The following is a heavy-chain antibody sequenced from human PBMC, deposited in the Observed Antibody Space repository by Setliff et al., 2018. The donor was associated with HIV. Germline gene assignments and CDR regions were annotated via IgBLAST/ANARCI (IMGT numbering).Heavy chain of an antibody. CDR2: ISAYNGNT. Sequence: ASVKVSCKTSGYTFTSYGISWVRPAPGQGLEWMGWISAYNGNTNYAQKLQGRVTMTTDTSTSTAYMELRSLRSDDTAVYYCAREGLIWFGELSLDDAFDIWGQGTMVTVSS. D-gene: IGHD3-10*01. CDR3: AREGLIWFGELSLDDAFDI. CDR1: GYTFTSYG. V-gene: IGHV1-18*01. J-gene: IGHJ3*02.